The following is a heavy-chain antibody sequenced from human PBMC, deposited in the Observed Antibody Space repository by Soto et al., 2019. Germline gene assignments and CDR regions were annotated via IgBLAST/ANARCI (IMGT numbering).Heavy chain of an antibody. CDR2: INHSGST. J-gene: IGHJ5*02. CDR3: AGGRSPRGRVDP. CDR1: GGSFSGYY. V-gene: IGHV4-34*01. D-gene: IGHD3-10*01. Sequence: QVQLQQWGAGLLKPSETLSLTCAVYGGSFSGYYWSWIRQPPGKGLEWIGEINHSGSTNYNPSLKSRVTISVDTSKNQFSLKLSSVTAADTAVYYCAGGRSPRGRVDPWGQGTLVTVSS.